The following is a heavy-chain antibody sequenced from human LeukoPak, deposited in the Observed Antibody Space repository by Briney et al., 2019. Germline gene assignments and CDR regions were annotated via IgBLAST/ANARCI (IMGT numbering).Heavy chain of an antibody. V-gene: IGHV3-30*18. Sequence: GGSLRLSCTASGFTFSSYCRRWVRQAPGKGLEWVAVISYDGGKKYYADSVKGGCTIFRENSKKTLYLQMNSLRAEDTAVYYCAKDDYYDTSGYRDWGQGTLVTVSS. D-gene: IGHD3-22*01. J-gene: IGHJ4*02. CDR2: ISYDGGKK. CDR3: AKDDYYDTSGYRD. CDR1: GFTFSSYC.